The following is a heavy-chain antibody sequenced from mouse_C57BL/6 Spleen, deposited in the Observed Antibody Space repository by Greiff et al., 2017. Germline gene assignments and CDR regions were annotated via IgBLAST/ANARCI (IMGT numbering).Heavy chain of an antibody. V-gene: IGHV7-1*01. CDR2: RRNKANDYTT. CDR3: ARDDAGAMDY. Sequence: EVKLVESGGGLVQSGRSLRLSCATSGFTFSDFYMEWVRQAPGKGLEWIAARRNKANDYTTEYSASVKGRFIVSRDTSQSILYLQMNALRAEDTAIYYCARDDAGAMDYWGQGTSVTVSS. J-gene: IGHJ4*01. CDR1: GFTFSDFY.